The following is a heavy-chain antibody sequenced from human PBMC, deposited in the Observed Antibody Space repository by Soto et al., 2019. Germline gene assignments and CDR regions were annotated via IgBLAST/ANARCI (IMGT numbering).Heavy chain of an antibody. D-gene: IGHD3-10*01. CDR2: RYFSGST. J-gene: IGHJ4*02. CDR1: GGSISSSSSY. V-gene: IGHV4-39*02. Sequence: SETLSLTCTVSGGSISSSSSYWGWIRQPPGKGLEWIGSRYFSGSTYYNPSPKSRVTISVDMSKNQFFLKLNSVTAADTAVYYCARDQNGSGNYYTRYFDYWGQGTLVT. CDR3: ARDQNGSGNYYTRYFDY.